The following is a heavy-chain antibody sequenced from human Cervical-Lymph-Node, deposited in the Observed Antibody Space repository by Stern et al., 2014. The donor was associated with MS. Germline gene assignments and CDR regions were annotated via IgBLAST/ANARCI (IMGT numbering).Heavy chain of an antibody. D-gene: IGHD2-15*01. V-gene: IGHV1-69*09. CDR1: GGTFSSSYA. CDR2: IIPMIGLA. Sequence: QVQLVESGAEVQKPGSSVNVSCKASGGTFSSSYAVSWVRKAPGQGLEWMGRIIPMIGLATYAQKFQTRLTITADKSSSTVYMRLSSLTSEDTALYYCARGIVTNRPAATLHNLFDPWGQGTLVTVSS. CDR3: ARGIVTNRPAATLHNLFDP. J-gene: IGHJ5*02.